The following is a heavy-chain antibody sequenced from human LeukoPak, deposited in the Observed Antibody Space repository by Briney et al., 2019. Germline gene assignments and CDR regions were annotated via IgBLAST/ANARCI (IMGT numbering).Heavy chain of an antibody. J-gene: IGHJ5*02. CDR1: GGSFSGHY. V-gene: IGHV4-34*01. CDR2: VDHRGST. CDR3: AKKDDP. Sequence: PSETLSLTCAVFGGSFSGHYWSWIRQSPGKGLEWIGEVDHRGSTTYNPSLEGRITISADTSKNQFSLKLTSVTAADTAVYYCAKKDDPWGQGTLVTVSS.